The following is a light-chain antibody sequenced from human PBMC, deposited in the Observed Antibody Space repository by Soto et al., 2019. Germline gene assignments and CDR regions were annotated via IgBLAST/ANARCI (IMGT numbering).Light chain of an antibody. CDR1: SSDVGAYNY. CDR2: EVS. J-gene: IGLJ1*01. CDR3: GSHTTYNTRV. V-gene: IGLV2-14*01. Sequence: QSVLTQPASVSGSPGQSIAISCTGTSSDVGAYNYVSWYQQHPGNAPKLIIHEVSNRPSGVSDRFSGSKSGNTASLTISGLQADDEADYYCGSHTTYNTRVFGTGTK.